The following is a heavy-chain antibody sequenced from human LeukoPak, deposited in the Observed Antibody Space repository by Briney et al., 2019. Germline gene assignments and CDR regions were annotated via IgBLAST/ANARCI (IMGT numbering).Heavy chain of an antibody. CDR3: ARLGSSGWYGSDFYFDY. D-gene: IGHD6-19*01. CDR1: GGSISSYY. CDR2: IYYSGIT. J-gene: IGHJ4*02. Sequence: SETLSLTCTVSGGSISSYYWSWIRQPPGKGLEWIGYIYYSGITNYNPSLKSRVTISVDTSKNQFSLKLSSVTAADTAVYYCARLGSSGWYGSDFYFDYWGQGTLVTVYS. V-gene: IGHV4-59*08.